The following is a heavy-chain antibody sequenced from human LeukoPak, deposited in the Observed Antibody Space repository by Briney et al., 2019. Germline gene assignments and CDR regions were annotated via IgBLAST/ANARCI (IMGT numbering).Heavy chain of an antibody. Sequence: PSETLSLTCTVSGGSISSGGYYWSWIRQHPGKGLEWIGYIYYSGSTNYNPSLKSRVTISVDTSKNQFSLKLSSVTAADTAVYYCAREVQLWSGPGFDYWGQGTLVTVSS. CDR3: AREVQLWSGPGFDY. J-gene: IGHJ4*02. V-gene: IGHV4-61*08. CDR2: IYYSGST. D-gene: IGHD5-18*01. CDR1: GGSISSGGYY.